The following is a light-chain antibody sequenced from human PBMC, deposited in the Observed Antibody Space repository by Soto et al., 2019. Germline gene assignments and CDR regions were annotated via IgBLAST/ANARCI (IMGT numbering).Light chain of an antibody. CDR2: DAS. V-gene: IGKV3-20*01. J-gene: IGKJ1*01. CDR1: QSVSSSY. CDR3: QQYGSAWT. Sequence: EIVLTQSPGNLSLSPGERATLSCRASQSVSSSYLVWYQQKVGQAPRLLIYDASSRATGTPDRFSGSGSGTDFTLTISRLEPEDFAVYYCQQYGSAWTFGQGTKVEIK.